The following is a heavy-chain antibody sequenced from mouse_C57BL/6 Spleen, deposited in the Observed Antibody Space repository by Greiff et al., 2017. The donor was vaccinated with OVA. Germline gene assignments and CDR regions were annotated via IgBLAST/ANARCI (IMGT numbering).Heavy chain of an antibody. Sequence: EVQRVESEGGLVQPGSSMKLSCTASGFTFSDYYMAWVRQVPEKGLEWVANINYDGSSTYYLDSLKSRFIISRDNAKNILYLQMSSLKSEDTATYYCAREGLGGFAYWGQGTLVTVSA. V-gene: IGHV5-16*01. D-gene: IGHD3-3*01. J-gene: IGHJ3*01. CDR3: AREGLGGFAY. CDR1: GFTFSDYY. CDR2: INYDGSST.